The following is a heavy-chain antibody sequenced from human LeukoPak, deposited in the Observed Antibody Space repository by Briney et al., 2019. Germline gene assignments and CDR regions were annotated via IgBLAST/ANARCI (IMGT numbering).Heavy chain of an antibody. Sequence: GGSRRLSCAVSGVTVSSTDMSWVRQAPGKGLEWVSVIFSGGGTYYTGSVKGRFTISRDNSKNTLYLQMNSLRAEDTAVYYCARGLDGPENYWGQGTLVTVSS. J-gene: IGHJ4*02. D-gene: IGHD3-16*01. CDR3: ARGLDGPENY. V-gene: IGHV3-53*01. CDR1: GVTVSSTD. CDR2: IFSGGGT.